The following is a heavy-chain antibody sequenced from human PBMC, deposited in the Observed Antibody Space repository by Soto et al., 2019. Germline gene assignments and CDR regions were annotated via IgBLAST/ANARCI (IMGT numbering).Heavy chain of an antibody. J-gene: IGHJ4*02. CDR1: GYSFNNYW. V-gene: IGHV5-51*01. CDR2: TFPGGSDT. D-gene: IGHD3-9*01. CDR3: ATQIGLHGVSRYFHY. Sequence: RGESLKISCKGSGYSFNNYWIAWVRQMPGKGLEWMGITFPGGSDTVYSPSFQGQVTISVDRSINTAYLQRSGLKASDTAMYYCATQIGLHGVSRYFHYWGAGTLLTVST.